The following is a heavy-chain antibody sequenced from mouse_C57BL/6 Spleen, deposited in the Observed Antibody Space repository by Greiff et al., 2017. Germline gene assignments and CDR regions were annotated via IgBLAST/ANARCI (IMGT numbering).Heavy chain of an antibody. CDR1: GYTFTSYW. CDR3: ARDSNHWYFDV. V-gene: IGHV1-64*01. J-gene: IGHJ1*03. D-gene: IGHD2-5*01. CDR2: IHPNSGST. Sequence: VQLQQSGAELVKPGASVKLSCKASGYTFTSYWMHWVKQRPGQGLEWIGMIHPNSGSTNYNEKFKSKATLTVDKSSSTAYMQLSSLTSEDSAVYYCARDSNHWYFDVWGTGTTVTVSS.